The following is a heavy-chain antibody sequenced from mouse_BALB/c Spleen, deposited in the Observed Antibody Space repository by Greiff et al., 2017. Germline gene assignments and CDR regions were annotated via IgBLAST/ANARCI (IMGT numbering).Heavy chain of an antibody. V-gene: IGHV1S81*02. CDR1: GYTFTSYY. J-gene: IGHJ4*01. D-gene: IGHD2-1*01. CDR2: INPSNGGT. Sequence: VQLQQSGAELVKPGASVKLSCKASGYTFTSYYMYWVKQRPGQGLEWIGEINPSNGGTNFNEKFKSKATLTVDKSSSTAYMQLSSLTSEDSAVYYCTRGYYGNYVYAMDYRGQGTSVTVSS. CDR3: TRGYYGNYVYAMDY.